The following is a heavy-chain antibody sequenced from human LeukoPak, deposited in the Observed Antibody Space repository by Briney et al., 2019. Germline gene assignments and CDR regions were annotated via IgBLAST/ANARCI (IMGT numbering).Heavy chain of an antibody. J-gene: IGHJ4*02. Sequence: GGSLRLSCAASGFTFSSYAMSWVRQAPGKGLEWVSAISGSGGSTYYADSVKGQFTISRDNSKNTLYLQMNSLRAEDTAVYYCARTTTVTTFDYWGQGTLVTVSS. CDR3: ARTTTVTTFDY. V-gene: IGHV3-23*01. CDR2: ISGSGGST. CDR1: GFTFSSYA. D-gene: IGHD4-17*01.